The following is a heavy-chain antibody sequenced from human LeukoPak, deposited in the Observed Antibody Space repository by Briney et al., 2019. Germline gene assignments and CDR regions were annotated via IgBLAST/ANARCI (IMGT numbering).Heavy chain of an antibody. Sequence: ASVKVSCKASGYTFTSYGISWVRQAPGQGLEWMGWISAYNGNTNYAQKVQGRVTMTTDTSTSTAYMELRSLRSDDTAVYYCAREEAYCGGDCYFDYWGQGTLVTVSS. D-gene: IGHD2-21*01. CDR1: GYTFTSYG. V-gene: IGHV1-18*01. CDR3: AREEAYCGGDCYFDY. J-gene: IGHJ4*02. CDR2: ISAYNGNT.